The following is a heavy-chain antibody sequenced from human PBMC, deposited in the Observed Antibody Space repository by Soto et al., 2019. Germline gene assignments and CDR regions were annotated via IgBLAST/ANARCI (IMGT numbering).Heavy chain of an antibody. CDR3: ARRYSSSVDY. J-gene: IGHJ4*02. V-gene: IGHV4-59*08. Sequence: QVQLQESGPGLVKPSETLSLTCTVSGGSISSYYWSWIRQPPGKGLEWIGYIFYSGSTNYNPSLKSRVTISVDTSKNQFSLKLSSVTAADTAVYYCARRYSSSVDYWGQGTLVTVSS. CDR1: GGSISSYY. D-gene: IGHD6-13*01. CDR2: IFYSGST.